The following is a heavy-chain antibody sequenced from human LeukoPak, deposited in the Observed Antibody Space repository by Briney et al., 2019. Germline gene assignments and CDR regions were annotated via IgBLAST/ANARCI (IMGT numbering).Heavy chain of an antibody. CDR1: GFTFSSYA. CDR2: ISGSGDST. J-gene: IGHJ4*02. V-gene: IGHV3-23*01. CDR3: AKGRSGVSSAAINY. Sequence: GVSLRLSCAASGFTFSSYAMSWVRQAPEKGLEWVSTISGSGDSTYYADSVKGRFTISRDNSKNTLHLQMNSLRAEDTAVYSCAKGRSGVSSAAINYWGQGTLVTVSS. D-gene: IGHD2-2*01.